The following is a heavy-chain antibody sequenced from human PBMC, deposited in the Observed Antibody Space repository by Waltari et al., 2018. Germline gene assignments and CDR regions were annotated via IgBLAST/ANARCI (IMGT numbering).Heavy chain of an antibody. CDR2: FYHSGST. CDR3: ARRVTTLYWFHP. J-gene: IGHJ5*02. CDR1: GYSISSGYY. V-gene: IGHV4-38-2*01. Sequence: QVQLQESGPGLVKPSETLSLTCAVSGYSISSGYYWGWIRQPPGKGLEWIGSFYHSGSTYNTPSLIGRATISVETSKSQFSLTLSSVTAADTAVYYGARRVTTLYWFHPWGQGTLVTVSS. D-gene: IGHD4-17*01.